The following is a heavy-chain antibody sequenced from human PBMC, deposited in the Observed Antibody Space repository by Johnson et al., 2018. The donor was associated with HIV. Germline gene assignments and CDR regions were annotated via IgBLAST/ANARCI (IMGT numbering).Heavy chain of an antibody. CDR2: ISWNRGSI. CDR1: GFTFDDYA. CDR3: AKDRAWRVGLASAFDI. V-gene: IGHV3-9*01. J-gene: IGHJ3*02. D-gene: IGHD2-21*01. Sequence: VQLLESGGGLVQPGRSLRLSCAASGFTFDDYAMHWVRQAPGKGLEWVSGISWNRGSIDYVDSVKGRFTISRDNAKKSLYLQMNSLRAEDTAVYYCAKDRAWRVGLASAFDIWGQGTMVTVSS.